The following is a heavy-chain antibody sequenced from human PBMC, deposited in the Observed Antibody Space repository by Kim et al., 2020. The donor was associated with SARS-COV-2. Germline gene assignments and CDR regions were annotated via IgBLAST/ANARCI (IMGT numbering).Heavy chain of an antibody. Sequence: GGSLRLSCAASGFTFSSYAMHWVRQAPGQGLEWVAVISYDGSNKYYADSVKGRFTISRDNSKNTLYLQMNSLRAEDTAVYYCASGGIDILTGYYNRLGFDYWGQGTLVTVSS. D-gene: IGHD3-9*01. J-gene: IGHJ4*02. V-gene: IGHV3-30*04. CDR2: ISYDGSNK. CDR3: ASGGIDILTGYYNRLGFDY. CDR1: GFTFSSYA.